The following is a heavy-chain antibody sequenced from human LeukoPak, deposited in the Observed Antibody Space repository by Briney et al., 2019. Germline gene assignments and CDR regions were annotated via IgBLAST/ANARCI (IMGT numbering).Heavy chain of an antibody. Sequence: GGSLRLSCAASGFTFSSCWMSWVRQAPGKGLEWVANIMQDGSEKNYVDSVKGRFTISRDNAKNSLYLQMNSLRAEDTAVYYCAREVYSSSRPADAFDIWGQGTMVTVSS. V-gene: IGHV3-7*01. D-gene: IGHD6-13*01. CDR1: GFTFSSCW. CDR3: AREVYSSSRPADAFDI. J-gene: IGHJ3*02. CDR2: IMQDGSEK.